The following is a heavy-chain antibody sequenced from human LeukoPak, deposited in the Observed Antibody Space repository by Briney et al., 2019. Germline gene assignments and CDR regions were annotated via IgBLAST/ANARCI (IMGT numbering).Heavy chain of an antibody. Sequence: GGSLRLSCAASGFAFSSYDMHWVRQVSGKGLEWVSAIGHAGDTYYADSVKGRFTISREDAKNYFFLQMNSLRAGDTAVYFCARHSPFITAAAGWFDPWGQGTLVTVSS. CDR1: GFAFSSYD. CDR3: ARHSPFITAAAGWFDP. D-gene: IGHD6-13*01. CDR2: IGHAGDT. J-gene: IGHJ5*02. V-gene: IGHV3-13*01.